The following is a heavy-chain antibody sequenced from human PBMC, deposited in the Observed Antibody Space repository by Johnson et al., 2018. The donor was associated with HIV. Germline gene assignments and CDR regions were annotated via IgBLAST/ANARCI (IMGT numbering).Heavy chain of an antibody. CDR2: IKSKTDGGTT. CDR1: GFIFTSFA. J-gene: IGHJ3*02. Sequence: VQVVESGGGLVQPGGSLRLSCAASGFIFTSFAMHWVRQAPGKGLEWVGRIKSKTDGGTTDYAAPMKGRFTISRDDSKNTLYLQMNSLKTEDTAVYFCAGRGDAFDIWGQGTMVTVSS. V-gene: IGHV3-15*01. D-gene: IGHD2-15*01. CDR3: AGRGDAFDI.